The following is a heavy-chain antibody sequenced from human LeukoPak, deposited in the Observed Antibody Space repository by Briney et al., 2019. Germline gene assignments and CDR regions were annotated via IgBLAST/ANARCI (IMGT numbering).Heavy chain of an antibody. CDR1: GFTFSNAW. CDR3: TTDGDYGEGLRGDY. CDR2: IKSKIDGGTT. J-gene: IGHJ4*02. D-gene: IGHD4-17*01. Sequence: PGGSLRHSCADSGFTFSNAWMSWVRPAPGKGREWVGRIKSKIDGGTTDYAAPVKGRFTISRDDSKNTLYLQMDSVKSEDTGVYYCTTDGDYGEGLRGDYWGQGTLVTVSS. V-gene: IGHV3-15*01.